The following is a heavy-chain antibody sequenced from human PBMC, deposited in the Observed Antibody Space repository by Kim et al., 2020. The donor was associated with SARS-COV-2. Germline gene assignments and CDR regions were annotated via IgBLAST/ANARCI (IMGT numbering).Heavy chain of an antibody. J-gene: IGHJ6*02. D-gene: IGHD6-25*01. CDR3: AREAGFYYYYGMDV. Sequence: NPSLKSRVTISVDTSKNQFSLKLSSVTAADTAVYYCAREAGFYYYYGMDVWGQGTTVTVSS. V-gene: IGHV4-59*01.